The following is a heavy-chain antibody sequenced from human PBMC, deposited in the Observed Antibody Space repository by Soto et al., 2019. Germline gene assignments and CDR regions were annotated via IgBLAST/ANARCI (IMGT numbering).Heavy chain of an antibody. CDR2: LNSDGTTT. Sequence: EVQLVESGGGLVQPGGSLRLSCAASGFTFSSFWMHWVRQAPGKGLVWVSRLNSDGTTTNYADSVKGRFTTSRDNAKNTLYLEMDKPGGEDQGVFYWAESSSQGYYMDAWGKGNTVTV. V-gene: IGHV3-74*01. D-gene: IGHD6-6*01. J-gene: IGHJ6*03. CDR3: AESSSQGYYMDA. CDR1: GFTFSSFW.